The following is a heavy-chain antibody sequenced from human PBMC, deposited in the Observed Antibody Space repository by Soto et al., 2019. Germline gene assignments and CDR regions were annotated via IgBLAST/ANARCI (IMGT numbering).Heavy chain of an antibody. CDR1: GYSISSGYY. Sequence: SETLSLTCAVSGYSISSGYYWGWIRQPPGKGLEWIGSIYHSGSTYYNPSLKSRVTISVDTSKNQFSLKLSSVTAADTAVYYCASQSIADFNYWGQVTLVTVSS. CDR2: IYHSGST. D-gene: IGHD6-6*01. CDR3: ASQSIADFNY. V-gene: IGHV4-38-2*01. J-gene: IGHJ4*02.